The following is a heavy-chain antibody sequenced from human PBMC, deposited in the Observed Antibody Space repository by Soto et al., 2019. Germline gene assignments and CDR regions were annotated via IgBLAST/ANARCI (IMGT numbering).Heavy chain of an antibody. CDR1: EFTFSNHP. J-gene: IGHJ4*02. CDR2: VSVDGNSE. Sequence: PGGSLRLSCAASEFTFSNHPMHWLRQSPGKGLEWLAVVSVDGNSETYADSVKGRLTISRDNSKNMLYLDMNTLRDEDTALYHLAREALLSGRAGTFDDWGQGTLVTVSS. V-gene: IGHV3-30*04. D-gene: IGHD6-19*01. CDR3: AREALLSGRAGTFDD.